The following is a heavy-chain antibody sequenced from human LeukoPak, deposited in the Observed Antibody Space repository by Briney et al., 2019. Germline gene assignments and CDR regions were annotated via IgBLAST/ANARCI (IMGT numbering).Heavy chain of an antibody. CDR3: ARAREMVYAPDY. CDR1: GYSISSGYY. V-gene: IGHV4-38-2*02. D-gene: IGHD2-8*01. J-gene: IGHJ4*02. CDR2: IYHSGST. Sequence: SETLSLTCTVSGYSISSGYYWGWIRQPPGKGLEWIGSIYHSGSTYYNPSLKSRVTISVDTSKNQFSLKLSSVTAADTAVYYCARAREMVYAPDYWGQGTLVTVPS.